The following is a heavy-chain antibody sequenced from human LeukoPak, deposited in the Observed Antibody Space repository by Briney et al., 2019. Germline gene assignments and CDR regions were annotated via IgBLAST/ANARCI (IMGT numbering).Heavy chain of an antibody. D-gene: IGHD3-16*01. J-gene: IGHJ4*02. V-gene: IGHV4-34*01. CDR3: ASCTPGGAYYFDY. CDR1: GGSFSGYY. CDR2: INHSGST. Sequence: SETLSLTCAVYGGSFSGYYWSWIRQPPGKGLEWIGEINHSGSTNYNPSLKSRVTISVDTSKNQFSLKLSSVTAADTAVYYCASCTPGGAYYFDYWGQGTLVTVSS.